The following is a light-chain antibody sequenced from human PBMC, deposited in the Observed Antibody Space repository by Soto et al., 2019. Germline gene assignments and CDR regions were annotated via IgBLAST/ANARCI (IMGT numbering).Light chain of an antibody. CDR3: RSYTSSSTLEGV. Sequence: QSALTQPASVSGSPGQSITISCTGTSSDVGGYNYVSWYQQHPGKAPKLMIYDVSNRPSGVSNRFSGSKSGNTASLTISGLQAEDEADYYCRSYTSSSTLEGVFGGGTKLTVL. CDR1: SSDVGGYNY. CDR2: DVS. V-gene: IGLV2-14*01. J-gene: IGLJ2*01.